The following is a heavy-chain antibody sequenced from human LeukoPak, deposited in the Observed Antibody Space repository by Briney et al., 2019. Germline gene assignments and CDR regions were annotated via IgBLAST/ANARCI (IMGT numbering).Heavy chain of an antibody. V-gene: IGHV4-39*07. D-gene: IGHD1-26*01. CDR3: ARLHSGSYTHFDY. CDR1: GGSISSSSYY. CDR2: IYYSGST. Sequence: SETLSLTCTVSGGSISSSSYYWGCIRQPPGKGLEWIGSIYYSGSTYYNPSLKSRVTISVDTSKNQFSLKLSSVTAADTAVYYCARLHSGSYTHFDYWGQGTLVTVSS. J-gene: IGHJ4*02.